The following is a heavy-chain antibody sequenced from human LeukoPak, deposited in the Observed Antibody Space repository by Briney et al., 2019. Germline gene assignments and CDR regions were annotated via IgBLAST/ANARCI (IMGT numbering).Heavy chain of an antibody. V-gene: IGHV1-2*02. D-gene: IGHD2-15*01. CDR2: INPNSGGT. J-gene: IGHJ5*02. CDR1: GYTFTGYY. Sequence: ASVKVSCKASGYTFTGYYMHWVRQAPGQGLEWMGWINPNSGGTNYAQKFQGRVTMTRDTSISTAYMELSRLRSDDTAVYYCARGIVVVVAATDNWFDPWGQGTLVTVSS. CDR3: ARGIVVVVAATDNWFDP.